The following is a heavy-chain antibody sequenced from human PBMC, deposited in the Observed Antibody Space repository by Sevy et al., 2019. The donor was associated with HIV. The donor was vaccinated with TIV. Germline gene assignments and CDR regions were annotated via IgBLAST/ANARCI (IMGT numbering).Heavy chain of an antibody. V-gene: IGHV3-30*18. J-gene: IGHJ6*03. Sequence: GGSLRLSCAASEFTFSSYGMHWVRQAPGKGLEWVAVISYDGSNKYYADSVKGRFTISRDNSKNTLYLQMNSLRAEDTAVYYCAKDALYGDYAGYYMDVWGKGTTVTVSS. CDR1: EFTFSSYG. D-gene: IGHD4-17*01. CDR3: AKDALYGDYAGYYMDV. CDR2: ISYDGSNK.